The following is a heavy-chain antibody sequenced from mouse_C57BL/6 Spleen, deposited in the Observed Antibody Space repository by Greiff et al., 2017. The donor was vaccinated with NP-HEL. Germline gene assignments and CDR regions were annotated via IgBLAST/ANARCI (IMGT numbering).Heavy chain of an antibody. J-gene: IGHJ3*01. CDR1: GFTFSDYG. Sequence: EVMLVESGGGLVKPGGSLKLSCAASGFTFSDYGMHWVRQAPEKGLEWVAYISSGSNTIYYADTVKGRFPIPRDNAKNTLFLQMTSLRSEDTAMYYCARAYYSNFFAYWGQGTLVTVSA. D-gene: IGHD2-5*01. CDR3: ARAYYSNFFAY. CDR2: ISSGSNTI. V-gene: IGHV5-17*01.